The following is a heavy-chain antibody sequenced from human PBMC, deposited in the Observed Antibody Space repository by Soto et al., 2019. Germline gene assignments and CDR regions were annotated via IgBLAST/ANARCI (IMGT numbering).Heavy chain of an antibody. V-gene: IGHV4-59*08. D-gene: IGHD6-25*01. CDR3: ARHLYSSGRLNWFDP. Sequence: PSETLSLTCTVSGGSISSYYWSWIRQPPGKGLEWIGYIYYSGSTNYNPSLKSRVTISVDTSKNQFSLKLSSVTAADTAVYYCARHLYSSGRLNWFDPWGQGTLVTVSS. CDR1: GGSISSYY. CDR2: IYYSGST. J-gene: IGHJ5*02.